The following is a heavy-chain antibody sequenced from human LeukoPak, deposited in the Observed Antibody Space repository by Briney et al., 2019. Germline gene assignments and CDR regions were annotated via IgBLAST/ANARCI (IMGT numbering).Heavy chain of an antibody. CDR1: GFTFSSYA. D-gene: IGHD6-19*01. J-gene: IGHJ4*02. CDR3: ARARLAVAGLFDY. Sequence: GGSLRLSYAASGFTFSSYAMHWVRQAPGKGLEYVSAISSNGGSTYYANSVKGRFTISRDNSKNTLYLQMGSLRAEDMAVYYCARARLAVAGLFDYWGQGTLVTVSS. V-gene: IGHV3-64*01. CDR2: ISSNGGST.